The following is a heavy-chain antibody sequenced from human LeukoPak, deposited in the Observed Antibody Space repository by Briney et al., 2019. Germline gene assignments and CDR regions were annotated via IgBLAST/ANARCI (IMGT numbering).Heavy chain of an antibody. V-gene: IGHV4-39*02. D-gene: IGHD5-18*01. CDR3: ARLGGYSYGYSGVFDI. CDR2: IYYSGST. Sequence: PSETLSLTCTVSGGSISSSSYYWGWIRQPPGKGPEWIGNIYYSGSTYYNPSLKSRVSISVDTSKKHFSLRLSSVTAADTAVYYCARLGGYSYGYSGVFDIWGQGTMVTVSS. J-gene: IGHJ3*02. CDR1: GGSISSSSYY.